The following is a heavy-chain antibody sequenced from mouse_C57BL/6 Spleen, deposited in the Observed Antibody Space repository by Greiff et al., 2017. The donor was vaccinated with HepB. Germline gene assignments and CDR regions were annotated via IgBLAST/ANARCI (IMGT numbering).Heavy chain of an antibody. CDR1: GYTFTDYE. CDR2: IDPETGGT. Sequence: QVHVKQSGAELVRPGASVTLSCKASGYTFTDYEMHWVKQTPVHGLEWIGAIDPETGGTAYNQKFKGKAILTADKSSSTAYMELRSLTSEDSAVYYCTRAYYGNYFDYWGQGTTLTVSS. CDR3: TRAYYGNYFDY. J-gene: IGHJ2*01. D-gene: IGHD1-1*02. V-gene: IGHV1-15*01.